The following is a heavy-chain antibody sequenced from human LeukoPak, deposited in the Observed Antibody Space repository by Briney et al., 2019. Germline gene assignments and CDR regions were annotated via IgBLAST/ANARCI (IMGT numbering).Heavy chain of an antibody. D-gene: IGHD6-13*01. CDR2: ISWNSGSI. CDR3: AKDLEIAAAGSDAFDI. Sequence: PGGSLRLSCAASGFTFDDYAMHWVRQAPGKGLEWVSGISWNSGSIGYADSVKGRFTISRDNAKNSLYLQMNSLRAEDTALYYCAKDLEIAAAGSDAFDIWGQGTMVTVSS. V-gene: IGHV3-9*01. J-gene: IGHJ3*02. CDR1: GFTFDDYA.